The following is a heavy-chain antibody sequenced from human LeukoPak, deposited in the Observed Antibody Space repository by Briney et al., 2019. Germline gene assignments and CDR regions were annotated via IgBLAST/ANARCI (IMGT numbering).Heavy chain of an antibody. CDR3: ARFNSFYYGSGNYYTPNYFDY. CDR2: IYYSGSP. J-gene: IGHJ4*02. V-gene: IGHV4-59*01. CDR1: GGSITSYY. D-gene: IGHD3-10*01. Sequence: SETLSLTCTVSGGSITSYYWSWIRQPPGKGLEWIAYIYYSGSPYYNPSLKSRVTISVDTSKNQFSLKLSSVTAADTAVYYCARFNSFYYGSGNYYTPNYFDYWGQGTLVTVSS.